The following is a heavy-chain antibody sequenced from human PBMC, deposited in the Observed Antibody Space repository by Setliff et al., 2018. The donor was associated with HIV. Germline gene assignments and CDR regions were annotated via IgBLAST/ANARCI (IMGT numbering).Heavy chain of an antibody. CDR2: VVPTIHEA. V-gene: IGHV1-69*13. CDR1: GVTFNYSF. Sequence: ASVKVSCKASGVTFNYSFITWVRQAPGQGLEWMGGVVPTIHEATYAQKFQGRVTITADESATTVYMEMSGLTSEDTAVYYCARLSCTDGNCFPYNWFDPWGQGTLVTVSS. CDR3: ARLSCTDGNCFPYNWFDP. D-gene: IGHD2-15*01. J-gene: IGHJ5*02.